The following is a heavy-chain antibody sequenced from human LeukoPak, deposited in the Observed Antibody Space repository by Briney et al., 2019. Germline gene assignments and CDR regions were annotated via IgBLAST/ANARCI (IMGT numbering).Heavy chain of an antibody. V-gene: IGHV4-59*08. Sequence: PSETLTLTCTVSGGSIRGYDWSWIRQPPGKGLEWVGYIYYSGSTSYNPSLRSRVTISVDTSKNQFSLQLSSVTAADTAFYYCARTYCSGGSCDFDYWGQGTLVTVSS. CDR2: IYYSGST. CDR1: GGSIRGYD. J-gene: IGHJ4*02. CDR3: ARTYCSGGSCDFDY. D-gene: IGHD2-15*01.